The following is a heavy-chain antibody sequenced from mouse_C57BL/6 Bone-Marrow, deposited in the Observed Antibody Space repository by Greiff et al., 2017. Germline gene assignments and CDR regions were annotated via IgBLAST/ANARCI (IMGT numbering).Heavy chain of an antibody. CDR1: GYTFTSYD. Sequence: VQRVESGPELVKPGASVKLSCKASGYTFTSYDINWVKQRPGQGLEWIGWIYPRDGSTKYNEKFKGKATLTVDTSSSTAYMELHSLTSEDSAVYFCARGRTGYYGYYAMDYWGQGTSVTVSS. J-gene: IGHJ4*01. CDR2: IYPRDGST. V-gene: IGHV1-85*01. D-gene: IGHD2-3*01. CDR3: ARGRTGYYGYYAMDY.